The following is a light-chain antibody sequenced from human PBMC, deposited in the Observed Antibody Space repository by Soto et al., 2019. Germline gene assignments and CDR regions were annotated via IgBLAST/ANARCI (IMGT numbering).Light chain of an antibody. V-gene: IGKV3-11*01. Sequence: IVLTQSPATLSLSPGERAALSCRASQSVSTSLAWYQHKPGQAPRLIIYDASKRAPGIPARFSGSGSGTDFPLTISSPEPEDFAVYYCQVRDVWPTFGQGTKVEI. CDR1: QSVSTS. CDR3: QVRDVWPT. CDR2: DAS. J-gene: IGKJ1*01.